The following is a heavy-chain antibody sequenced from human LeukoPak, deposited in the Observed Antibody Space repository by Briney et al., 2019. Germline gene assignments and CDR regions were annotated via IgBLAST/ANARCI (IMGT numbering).Heavy chain of an antibody. J-gene: IGHJ4*02. CDR1: GFTFSSYS. V-gene: IGHV3-21*01. CDR2: ISSSSSYI. Sequence: GGSLRLSCAASGFTFSSYSMNWVRQAPGKGLEWVSSISSSSSYIYYADSVKGRFTISRDNAKNSLYLQMNSLKAEDTAVYYCASGSGWRQLYWGQGTLVTVSP. D-gene: IGHD5-24*01. CDR3: ASGSGWRQLY.